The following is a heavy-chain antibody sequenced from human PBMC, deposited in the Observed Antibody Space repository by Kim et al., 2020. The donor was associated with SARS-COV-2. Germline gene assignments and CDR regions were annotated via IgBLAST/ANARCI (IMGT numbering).Heavy chain of an antibody. CDR2: ISYDGSNK. Sequence: GGSLRLSCAASGFTFSSYGMHWVRQAPGKGLEWVAVISYDGSNKYYADSVKGRFTISRDNSKNTLYLQMNSLRAEDTAVYYCAKDRLRVSLDYWGQGTLVTVSS. CDR1: GFTFSSYG. V-gene: IGHV3-30*18. J-gene: IGHJ4*02. CDR3: AKDRLRVSLDY. D-gene: IGHD2-21*02.